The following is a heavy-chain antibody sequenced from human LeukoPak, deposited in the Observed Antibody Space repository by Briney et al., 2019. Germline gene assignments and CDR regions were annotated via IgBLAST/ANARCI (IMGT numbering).Heavy chain of an antibody. J-gene: IGHJ4*02. V-gene: IGHV4-34*01. D-gene: IGHD3-3*01. CDR3: ARGSYDFWSGLTGPFDY. Sequence: SETLSLTCAVYGGSFSGYYWSWIRQPPGKGLEWIGEINQSGSTNYNPSFKGRVTISVDTSKNQFSLKLSTGTAADTAVYYCARGSYDFWSGLTGPFDYWGQGTLVTVPS. CDR2: INQSGST. CDR1: GGSFSGYY.